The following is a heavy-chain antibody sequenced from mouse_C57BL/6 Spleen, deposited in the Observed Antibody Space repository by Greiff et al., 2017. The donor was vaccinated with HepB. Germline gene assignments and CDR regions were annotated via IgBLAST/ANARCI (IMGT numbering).Heavy chain of an antibody. CDR3: ARDNVGFAY. Sequence: EVQLQESGPGLVKPSQSLSLTCSVTGYSITSGYYWNWIRQFPGNKLEWMGYISYDGSNNYNPSLKNRISITRDTSKNQFFLKLNSVTTEDTATYYCARDNVGFAYWGQGTLVTVSA. J-gene: IGHJ3*01. CDR2: ISYDGSN. CDR1: GYSITSGYY. V-gene: IGHV3-6*01.